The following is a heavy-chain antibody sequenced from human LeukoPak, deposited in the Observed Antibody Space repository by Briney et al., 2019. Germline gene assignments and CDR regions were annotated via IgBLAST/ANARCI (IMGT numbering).Heavy chain of an antibody. CDR1: GFTFSSYN. CDR3: VGDSDTYGDHTTRRFDS. J-gene: IGHJ4*02. D-gene: IGHD4-17*01. V-gene: IGHV3-21*01. CDR2: ISEGSNYI. Sequence: GGSLRLSCAASGFTFSSYNMNWVRQAPGKGLEWVACISEGSNYIYYADSMKGRFTISRDNAKNSLYLEMNSLRVEDTAVYHCVGDSDTYGDHTTRRFDSWGQGTLVTVSS.